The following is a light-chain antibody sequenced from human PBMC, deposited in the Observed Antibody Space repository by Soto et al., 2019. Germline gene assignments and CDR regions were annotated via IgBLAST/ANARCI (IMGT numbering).Light chain of an antibody. CDR1: QSVSSSS. Sequence: ENVLTQSPSTLSLSPGERATLFCRASQSVSSSSLAWYQQKPGQAPRLLMYGASSRATGIPDRFSGSGSGTDFTLTIRTLEPEDFAVYYCQQYGSSGTFGQGTKVDIK. J-gene: IGKJ1*01. CDR3: QQYGSSGT. V-gene: IGKV3-20*01. CDR2: GAS.